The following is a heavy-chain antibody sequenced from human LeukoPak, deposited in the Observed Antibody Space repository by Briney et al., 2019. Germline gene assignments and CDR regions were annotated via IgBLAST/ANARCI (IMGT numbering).Heavy chain of an antibody. CDR1: GFTFSSYG. CDR3: ARPVLPWGYFDY. CDR2: ISNDGRNK. V-gene: IGHV3-30*04. Sequence: GRSLRLSCAASGFTFSSYGVHWVRQAPGKGLEWVAVISNDGRNKNYADSVRGRFTISRDNSKNSLYLQMNSLRAEDTAVYYCARPVLPWGYFDYWGQGTLVTVSS. J-gene: IGHJ4*02. D-gene: IGHD3-10*01.